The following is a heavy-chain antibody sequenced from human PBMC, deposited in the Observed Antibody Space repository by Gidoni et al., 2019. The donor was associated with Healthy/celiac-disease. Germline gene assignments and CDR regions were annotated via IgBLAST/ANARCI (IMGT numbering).Heavy chain of an antibody. V-gene: IGHV1-69*06. CDR2: IIPIFGTA. CDR1: GGTFSSYA. CDR3: ARGKMATPRRWYFDL. J-gene: IGHJ2*01. Sequence: QVQLVQSGAEVKKPGSSVKVSCKASGGTFSSYAISWVRQAPGQGLEWMGGIIPIFGTANYAQKFQGRVTITADKSTSTAYLELSSLRSEDTAVYYCARGKMATPRRWYFDLWGRGTLVTVSS. D-gene: IGHD5-12*01.